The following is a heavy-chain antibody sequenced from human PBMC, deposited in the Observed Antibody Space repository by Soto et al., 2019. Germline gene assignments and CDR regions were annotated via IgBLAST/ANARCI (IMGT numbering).Heavy chain of an antibody. CDR2: INPSGGST. CDR1: GYTFTSYY. D-gene: IGHD3-3*01. V-gene: IGHV1-46*03. Sequence: ASVKVSCKASGYTFTSYYMHWVRQAPGQGXEWMGIINPSGGSTSYAQKFQGRVTMTRDTSTSTVYMELSSLRSEDTAVYYCATHYDFWRGYYSSHFYCGMDVWGQGTTVTVSS. J-gene: IGHJ6*02. CDR3: ATHYDFWRGYYSSHFYCGMDV.